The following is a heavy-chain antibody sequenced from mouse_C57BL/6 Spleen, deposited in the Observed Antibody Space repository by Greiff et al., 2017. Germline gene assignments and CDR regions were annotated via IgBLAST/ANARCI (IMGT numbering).Heavy chain of an antibody. D-gene: IGHD2-1*01. Sequence: QVQLQQPGAELVKPGASVKMSCKASGYTFTSYWITWVKQRPGQGLEWIGDIYPGSGSTNYNEKFKSKATLTVDTSSSTAYMQLSSLTSEDSAVYCCARREAVYGKQYVDVWGTGTTVTVSS. CDR1: GYTFTSYW. V-gene: IGHV1-55*01. J-gene: IGHJ1*03. CDR3: ARREAVYGKQYVDV. CDR2: IYPGSGST.